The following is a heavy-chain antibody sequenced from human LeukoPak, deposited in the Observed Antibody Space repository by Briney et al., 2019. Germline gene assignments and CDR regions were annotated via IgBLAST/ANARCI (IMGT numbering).Heavy chain of an antibody. Sequence: GGSLRLSCAASGFTFSSDSMNWVRQAPGKGLEWISSIIGSGSYINYADSVKGRFSISRDNAKTSMYLQMNSLRAEDTAVYYCARDRVAEGAYFDYWGQGSLVTVSS. CDR3: ARDRVAEGAYFDY. J-gene: IGHJ4*02. CDR1: GFTFSSDS. CDR2: IIGSGSYI. V-gene: IGHV3-21*01. D-gene: IGHD6-13*01.